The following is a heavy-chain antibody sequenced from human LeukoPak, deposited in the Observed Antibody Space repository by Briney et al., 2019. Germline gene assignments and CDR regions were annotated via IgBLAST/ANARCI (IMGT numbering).Heavy chain of an antibody. J-gene: IGHJ6*03. V-gene: IGHV1-69*01. Sequence: SVKVSCKASGGTFSSYAISWVRQAPGQGLEWMGGIIPIFGTANYAQKFQGRVTITADESTSTAYMELSSLRSEDTAVYYCARSLQLVPYYYYYMDVWGKGTTVTVSS. D-gene: IGHD6-13*01. CDR2: IIPIFGTA. CDR3: ARSLQLVPYYYYYMDV. CDR1: GGTFSSYA.